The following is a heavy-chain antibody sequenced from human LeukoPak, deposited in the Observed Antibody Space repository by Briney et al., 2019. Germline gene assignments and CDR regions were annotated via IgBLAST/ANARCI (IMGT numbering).Heavy chain of an antibody. Sequence: SVTVSCKASGGTFSSYAISWVRQAPGQGLEWMGGIIPIFGTANYAQKFQGRVTITTDESTSTAYMELSSLRSEDTAVYYCARGGGCSSTSCYSHFDYWGQGTLVTVSS. J-gene: IGHJ4*02. D-gene: IGHD2-2*01. CDR3: ARGGGCSSTSCYSHFDY. V-gene: IGHV1-69*05. CDR1: GGTFSSYA. CDR2: IIPIFGTA.